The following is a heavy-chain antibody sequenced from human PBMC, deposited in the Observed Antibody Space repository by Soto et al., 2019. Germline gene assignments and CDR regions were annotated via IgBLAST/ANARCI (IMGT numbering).Heavy chain of an antibody. V-gene: IGHV1-69*01. D-gene: IGHD2-8*02. CDR1: GDTFSNFA. J-gene: IGHJ6*02. CDR3: SRDHHRTGWGSHAFSGMDV. CDR2: INPMFIEP. Sequence: QMRLVQSGAEVKKPGSSVKVSCKASGDTFSNFAFSWVRRAPGQGLEWMGVINPMFIEPDYAQKFRDRITIVAEESTRTVYLELRSLRSADTGVYFCSRDHHRTGWGSHAFSGMDVWGQGTTVTVTS.